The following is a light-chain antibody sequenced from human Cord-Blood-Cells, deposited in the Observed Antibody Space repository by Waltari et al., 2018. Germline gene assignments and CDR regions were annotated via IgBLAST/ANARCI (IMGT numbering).Light chain of an antibody. CDR2: DVS. CDR3: SSYAGSNNVV. CDR1: SSDVGGSND. V-gene: IGLV2-8*01. J-gene: IGLJ2*01. Sequence: QSALTQPPSASGSPGQSVTIPCTGTSSDVGGSNDVSWYQQHPGKDPKLMIYDVSKRPSGVPDRFSGSKSGNTASLTVSGLQAEDEADYYCSSYAGSNNVVFGGGTKLTVL.